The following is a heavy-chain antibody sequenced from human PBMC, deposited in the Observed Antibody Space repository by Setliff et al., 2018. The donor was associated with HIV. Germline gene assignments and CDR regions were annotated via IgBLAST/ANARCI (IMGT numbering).Heavy chain of an antibody. CDR3: ARGYPGIAVAGLSYYYYYYMDV. CDR1: GYSISSGYY. CDR2: IHHSGIT. J-gene: IGHJ6*03. V-gene: IGHV4-38-2*02. Sequence: SETLSLTCSVFGYSISSGYYWSWVQQPPGKGPEWIATIHHSGITYYNPSLESRVSISVDTSKNQFSVNLYSVTAADTAVYYCARGYPGIAVAGLSYYYYYYMDVWGKGTTVTVSS. D-gene: IGHD6-19*01.